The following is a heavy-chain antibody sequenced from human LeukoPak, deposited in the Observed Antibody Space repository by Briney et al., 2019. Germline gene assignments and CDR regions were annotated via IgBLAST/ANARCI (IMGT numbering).Heavy chain of an antibody. CDR2: INHSGST. J-gene: IGHJ5*02. Sequence: SETLSLTCAVYGGSFSGYYWSWIRQPPGKGLEWIGEINHSGSTNYNPSLKSRVTISVDTSKNQFSLKLSSVTAADTAVYYCARGPHFSYSSSSFWFDPWGQGTLVTVSS. D-gene: IGHD6-6*01. CDR3: ARGPHFSYSSSSFWFDP. CDR1: GGSFSGYY. V-gene: IGHV4-34*01.